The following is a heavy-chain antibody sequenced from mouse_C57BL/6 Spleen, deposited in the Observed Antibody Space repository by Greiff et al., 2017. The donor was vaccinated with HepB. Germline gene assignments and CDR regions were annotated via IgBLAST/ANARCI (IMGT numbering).Heavy chain of an antibody. CDR2: IDPSDSYT. CDR1: GYTFTSYW. J-gene: IGHJ2*01. D-gene: IGHD1-1*01. V-gene: IGHV1-50*01. CDR3: ARKGDYYGRRYLDY. Sequence: VQLQQSGAELVKPGASVKLSCRASGYTFTSYWMQWVKQRPGQGLEWIGEIDPSDSYTNYNQKFKGKATLTVDTSSSPAYMQLSSPTSADSAVYYWARKGDYYGRRYLDYWGQGTTLTVSS.